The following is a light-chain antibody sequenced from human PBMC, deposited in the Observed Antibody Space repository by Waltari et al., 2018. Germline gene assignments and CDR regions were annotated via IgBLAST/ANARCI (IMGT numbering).Light chain of an antibody. V-gene: IGLV2-23*02. CDR3: CSYAGSGTLV. CDR1: SSDVGGYNV. J-gene: IGLJ3*02. Sequence: QPALTQPASESGSPGQSITISCTGTSSDVGGYNVVSWYQQHSGKAPKVMIYEVSKRPSGVSNRFSGSKSGNTASLTISGIQAEDEADYYCCSYAGSGTLVFGGGTKLTVL. CDR2: EVS.